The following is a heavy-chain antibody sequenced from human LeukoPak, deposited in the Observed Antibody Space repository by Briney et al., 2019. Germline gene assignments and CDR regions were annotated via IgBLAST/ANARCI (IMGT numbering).Heavy chain of an antibody. CDR1: GFTFSSYA. CDR3: AKQGTSVAADSVNDY. D-gene: IGHD2-15*01. J-gene: IGHJ4*02. V-gene: IGHV3-23*01. CDR2: ISGSGGST. Sequence: GGSLRLACAASGFTFSSYAMSWVGQAPGKGLEWVSAISGSGGSTYYADSVKGRFTISRDNSKNTLYLQMNSLRAEDTAVYYCAKQGTSVAADSVNDYWGQGTLVTVSS.